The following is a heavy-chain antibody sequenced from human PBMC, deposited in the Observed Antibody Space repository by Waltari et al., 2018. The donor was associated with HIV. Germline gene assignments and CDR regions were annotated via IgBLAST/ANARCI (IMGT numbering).Heavy chain of an antibody. CDR3: ARVVEDTEGIDY. Sequence: QVQLQESGPGLVKPSGTLSLTCAVSGGSITSSNWWSWVRQPPGKGLEWIGEISHSGGTNYNPALKSRVTISVDKSKNQLSLKLNSVTAADTAVYYCARVVEDTEGIDYWGQGTLVTVSS. J-gene: IGHJ4*02. CDR1: GGSITSSNW. D-gene: IGHD1-26*01. V-gene: IGHV4-4*02. CDR2: ISHSGGT.